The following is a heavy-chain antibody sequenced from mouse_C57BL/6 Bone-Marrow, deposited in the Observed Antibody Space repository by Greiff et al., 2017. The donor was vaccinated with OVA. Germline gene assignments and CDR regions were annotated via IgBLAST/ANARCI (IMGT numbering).Heavy chain of an antibody. V-gene: IGHV1-18*01. Sequence: VQLKQSGPELVKPGASVKIPCKASGYTFTDYNMDWVKQSHGKSLEWIGDINPNNGGTIYNQKFKGKATLTVDKSSSTAYMELRSLTSEDTAVYYCARGITTVVPFAYWGQGTLVTVSA. CDR2: INPNNGGT. J-gene: IGHJ3*01. D-gene: IGHD1-1*01. CDR3: ARGITTVVPFAY. CDR1: GYTFTDYN.